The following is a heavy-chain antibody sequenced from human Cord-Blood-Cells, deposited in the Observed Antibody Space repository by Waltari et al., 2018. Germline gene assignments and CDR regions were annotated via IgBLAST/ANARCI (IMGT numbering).Heavy chain of an antibody. CDR2: IGTAGDT. CDR3: ARFSNPTGDWYFDL. Sequence: EVQLVESGGGLVQPGGSLRLSCAASGFTFSSYDMHWVRQATGKGLEWVSAIGTAGDTYYPGSVKGRFTISRENAKNSLYLQMSSLRAGDTAVYYCARFSNPTGDWYFDLWGRGTLVTVSS. J-gene: IGHJ2*01. V-gene: IGHV3-13*01. D-gene: IGHD7-27*01. CDR1: GFTFSSYD.